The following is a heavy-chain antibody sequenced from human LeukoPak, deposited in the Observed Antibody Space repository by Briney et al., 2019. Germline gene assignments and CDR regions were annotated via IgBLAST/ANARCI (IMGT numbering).Heavy chain of an antibody. CDR1: GGSISSYY. J-gene: IGHJ5*02. D-gene: IGHD4-11*01. CDR2: IYYSGST. Sequence: KSSETLSLTCTVSGGSISSYYWSWIRQPPGKGLEWIGYIYYSGSTNYNPSLKSRVTISVDTSKNQFSLKVSSVTAADTAVYYCAREQYRRNWFDPWGQGTLVTVSS. V-gene: IGHV4-59*01. CDR3: AREQYRRNWFDP.